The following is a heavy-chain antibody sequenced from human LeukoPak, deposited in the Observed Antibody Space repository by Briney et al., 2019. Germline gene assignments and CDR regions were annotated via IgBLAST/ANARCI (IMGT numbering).Heavy chain of an antibody. Sequence: ASVKVPCKASGYTFTGYYMHWVRQAPGQGLEWMGWINPNSGGTNYAQKFQGRVTMTRDTSISTAYMELSRLRSDDTAVYYCARGDYDSSGYPHLYYYYYMDVWGKGTTVTVSS. D-gene: IGHD3-22*01. CDR3: ARGDYDSSGYPHLYYYYYMDV. CDR2: INPNSGGT. CDR1: GYTFTGYY. V-gene: IGHV1-2*02. J-gene: IGHJ6*03.